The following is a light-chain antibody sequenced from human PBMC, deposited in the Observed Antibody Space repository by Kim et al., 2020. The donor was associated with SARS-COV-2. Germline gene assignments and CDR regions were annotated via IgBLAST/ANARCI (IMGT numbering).Light chain of an antibody. CDR3: SSYTSTSTYV. V-gene: IGLV2-18*02. CDR2: EVS. J-gene: IGLJ1*01. Sequence: GQYVTISGTGTSSDVGNYNRVSWYQHPPGTVPKLMIYEVSNRPSGVPDRFSGSKSGNTASLTISGLQAEDEGDYYCSSYTSTSTYVFGTGTKVTVL. CDR1: SSDVGNYNR.